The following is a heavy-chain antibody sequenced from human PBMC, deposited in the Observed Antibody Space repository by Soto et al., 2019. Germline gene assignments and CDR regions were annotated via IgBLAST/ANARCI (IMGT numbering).Heavy chain of an antibody. J-gene: IGHJ4*02. V-gene: IGHV4-4*07. CDR1: GDSMSKYY. CDR3: ATTVGAAFYFNF. CDR2: IWASGST. Sequence: QVQLQESGPGLVKPSETLSLTCNVSGDSMSKYYWSWVRQPAGKGLEWIGRIWASGSTNYNTSLKSRVTMSIDTSNMHCPLDLKSVTAADTAVYCCATTVGAAFYFNFWGQGGLVTVSS. D-gene: IGHD4-17*01.